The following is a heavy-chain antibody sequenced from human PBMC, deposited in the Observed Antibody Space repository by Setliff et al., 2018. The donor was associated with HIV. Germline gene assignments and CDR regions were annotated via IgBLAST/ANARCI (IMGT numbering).Heavy chain of an antibody. CDR1: GYTFTDNY. D-gene: IGHD2-21*01. J-gene: IGHJ4*02. CDR2: INTNRGAT. V-gene: IGHV1-2*02. Sequence: ASVKVSCKASGYTFTDNYIHWVRQAPGQGLDWMGWINTNRGATHYAENFQGRVTMTRDTSVTKVYMELSSLKPDDTAGYFCAREGHMGPKSFFDYWGQGTPVTVSS. CDR3: AREGHMGPKSFFDY.